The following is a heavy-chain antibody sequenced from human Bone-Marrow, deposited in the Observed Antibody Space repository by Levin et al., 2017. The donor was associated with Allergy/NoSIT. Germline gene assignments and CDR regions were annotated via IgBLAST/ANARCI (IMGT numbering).Heavy chain of an antibody. J-gene: IGHJ3*02. CDR2: IKQDGSEK. D-gene: IGHD3-9*01. CDR3: ARDRISFYDILTGYYRSDAFDS. V-gene: IGHV3-7*01. CDR1: GFTFSSYW. Sequence: PGGSLRLSCAASGFTFSSYWMSWVRQAPGKGLEWVANIKQDGSEKYYVDSVKGRFTISRDNAKNSLYLQMNSLRAEDTAVYYCARDRISFYDILTGYYRSDAFDSWGQGTMVTVSS.